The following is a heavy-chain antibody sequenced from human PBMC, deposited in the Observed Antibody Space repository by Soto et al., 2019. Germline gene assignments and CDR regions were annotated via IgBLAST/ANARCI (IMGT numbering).Heavy chain of an antibody. J-gene: IGHJ4*02. CDR3: ARDPKGYCSGGSGYRERMGFDY. CDR1: GYTFTSYG. D-gene: IGHD2-15*01. V-gene: IGHV1-18*01. CDR2: ISAYNGNT. Sequence: QVQLVQSGAEVKKPGASVKVSCKASGYTFTSYGISWVRQAPGQGLEWMGWISAYNGNTNYAQKLQGRVTMTTDTSTSTAYMELRSLRSDDTAVYYCARDPKGYCSGGSGYRERMGFDYWGQGTLVTVSS.